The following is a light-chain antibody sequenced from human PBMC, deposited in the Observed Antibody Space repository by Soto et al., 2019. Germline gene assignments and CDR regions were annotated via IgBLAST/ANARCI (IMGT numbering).Light chain of an antibody. J-gene: IGKJ1*01. CDR2: GAS. V-gene: IGKV1-39*01. CDR3: QQSFRTPET. Sequence: DIQMTQSPFSLSASVGDRVTITCRASEFIYTFLNWYQHKPGKAPNLLVYGASTLHSGVPSKFSGSGSGTDFTLTISNLQPEDFATYFCQQSFRTPETFGQGTTVDIK. CDR1: EFIYTF.